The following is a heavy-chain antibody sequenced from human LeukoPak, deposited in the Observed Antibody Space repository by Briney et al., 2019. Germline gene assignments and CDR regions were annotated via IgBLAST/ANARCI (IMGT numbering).Heavy chain of an antibody. CDR1: GYSFTSYW. V-gene: IGHV5-51*01. D-gene: IGHD2-2*01. Sequence: GESLKISCEGSGYSFTSYWIGWVRQMPGKGLEWMGIIYPGDSDTRYSPSFQGQVTISADKSISTAYLQWSSLKDSDTAMYYCARRYCSSTSCYYFDDWGQGSLVTVSS. CDR2: IYPGDSDT. J-gene: IGHJ4*02. CDR3: ARRYCSSTSCYYFDD.